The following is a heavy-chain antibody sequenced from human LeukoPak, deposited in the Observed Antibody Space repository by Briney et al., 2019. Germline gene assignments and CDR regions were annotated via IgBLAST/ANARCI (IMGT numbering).Heavy chain of an antibody. CDR3: AKGLGMDYRIIDY. CDR2: ISYDGSNK. Sequence: GGSLRLSCAVSGVTFRSYGMHWVRQAPGKGLEWVAVISYDGSNKYYADSVKGRFTISRDNSKNTLYLQMNSLRAEDTAVYYCAKGLGMDYRIIDYWGQGTLVTVSS. J-gene: IGHJ4*02. V-gene: IGHV3-30*18. CDR1: GVTFRSYG. D-gene: IGHD3-16*01.